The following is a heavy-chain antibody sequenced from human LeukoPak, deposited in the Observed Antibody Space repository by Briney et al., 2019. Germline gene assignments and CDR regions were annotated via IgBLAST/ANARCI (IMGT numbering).Heavy chain of an antibody. CDR1: GFTFNSYW. V-gene: IGHV3-74*01. D-gene: IGHD5-12*01. J-gene: IGHJ4*02. CDR2: IKNDGSYT. Sequence: GGSLRLSCSASGFTFNSYWMHWVRQVPGRGLVWVSRIKNDGSYTNYAESVKGRFTISRDNAKNTLYPQMNSLRAEDTAVYYCVRGDSGYPDYWGQGTLVTVSS. CDR3: VRGDSGYPDY.